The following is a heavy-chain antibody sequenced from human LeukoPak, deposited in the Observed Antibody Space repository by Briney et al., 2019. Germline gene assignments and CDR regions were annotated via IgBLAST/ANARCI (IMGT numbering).Heavy chain of an antibody. CDR3: ARGWFGELLAS. CDR1: GYTFTGYY. CDR2: MNPNSGNT. Sequence: GASVKVSCKASGYTFTGYYMHWVRQAPGQGLEWMGWMNPNSGNTGYAQKFQGRVTMTRNTSISTAYMEVSSLRSEDTAVYYCARGWFGELLASWGQGTLVTVSS. V-gene: IGHV1-8*02. J-gene: IGHJ4*02. D-gene: IGHD3-10*01.